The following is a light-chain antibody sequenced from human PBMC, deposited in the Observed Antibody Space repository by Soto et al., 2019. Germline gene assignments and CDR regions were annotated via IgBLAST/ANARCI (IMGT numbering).Light chain of an antibody. CDR1: QSISNSY. CDR2: GAS. CDR3: QQYGSSRFT. V-gene: IGKV3-20*01. J-gene: IGKJ3*01. Sequence: EIVLTQSPGTLSLSPGERATLSCRASQSISNSYLAWYQQKPGQAPRLLVYGASSRATGIPDRFSVSGSGTDFTLTISRLEPEDFAMYYCQQYGSSRFTFGPGTKVDVK.